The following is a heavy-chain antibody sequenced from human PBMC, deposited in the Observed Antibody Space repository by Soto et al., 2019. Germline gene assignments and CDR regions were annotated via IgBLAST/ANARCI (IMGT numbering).Heavy chain of an antibody. CDR2: INHSGST. V-gene: IGHV4-34*01. Sequence: PLEILSLTCAVYGGSFRGYCWSWIRQPPGKGLEWIGEINHSGSTNYNPSLKSRVTISVDTSKNQFSLKLSSVTAADTAVYYCARGRRQQLTPTCCYGMDVWGQGTTVTVSS. J-gene: IGHJ6*02. D-gene: IGHD6-13*01. CDR3: ARGRRQQLTPTCCYGMDV. CDR1: GGSFRGYC.